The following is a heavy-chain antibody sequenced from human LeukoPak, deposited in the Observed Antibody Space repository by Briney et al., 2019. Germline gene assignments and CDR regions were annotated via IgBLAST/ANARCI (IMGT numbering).Heavy chain of an antibody. V-gene: IGHV4-59*01. J-gene: IGHJ6*02. CDR2: IYYSGST. CDR3: ARGVYDFWSGYYPIYYYYYGMDV. D-gene: IGHD3-3*01. Sequence: SETLSLTCTVSGGSISSYYWSWIRQPPGKGLEWIGYIYYSGSTNYNPSLKSRVTISVDTSKNQFSLKLNSVTAADTAVYYCARGVYDFWSGYYPIYYYYYGMDVWGQGTTVTVSS. CDR1: GGSISSYY.